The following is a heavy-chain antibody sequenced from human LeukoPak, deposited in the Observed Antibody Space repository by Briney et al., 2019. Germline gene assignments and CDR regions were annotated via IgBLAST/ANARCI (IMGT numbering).Heavy chain of an antibody. V-gene: IGHV4-59*01. CDR1: GGSITNYY. J-gene: IGHJ4*02. D-gene: IGHD5-12*01. CDR2: ISYSGST. Sequence: RTSETLSLTCTVSGGSITNYYWSWIRQPPGKGLEWIGYISYSGSTNYSPSLKSRVTISVDTSKKQFSLNLNSVTAADTAIYYCARGARGYPDDNFDYWGQGTLVTVSS. CDR3: ARGARGYPDDNFDY.